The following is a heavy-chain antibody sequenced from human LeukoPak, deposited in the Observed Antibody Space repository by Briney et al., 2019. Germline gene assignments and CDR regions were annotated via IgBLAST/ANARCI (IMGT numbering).Heavy chain of an antibody. CDR3: ARDSGMVRGTVDY. Sequence: ASVKVSCKSSGYTFTSCYMYWVRQAPGQGLEWMGIINPSGGSTSYAQEFQGRVTMTRDTSTSTVYMEPSSLRSEDTAVYYCARDSGMVRGTVDYWGQGTLVTVSS. CDR1: GYTFTSCY. V-gene: IGHV1-46*01. CDR2: INPSGGST. J-gene: IGHJ4*02. D-gene: IGHD3-10*01.